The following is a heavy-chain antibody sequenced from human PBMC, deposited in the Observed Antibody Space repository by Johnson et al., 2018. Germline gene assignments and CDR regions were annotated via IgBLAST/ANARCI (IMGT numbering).Heavy chain of an antibody. CDR1: GFTFSTYW. V-gene: IGHV3-7*01. J-gene: IGHJ6*03. CDR2: IKQDGSEK. D-gene: IGHD3-3*01. Sequence: VQLVESGGGLVQPGGSLRLSCAASGFTFSTYWMSWVRQAPGKGLEWVANIKQDGSEKYYVDSLKGRFTISRDNAKNSLYLQMDSLRAGDTAVYYCARVAREWSHYYYYYYMDVWGKGTTVTISS. CDR3: ARVAREWSHYYYYYYMDV.